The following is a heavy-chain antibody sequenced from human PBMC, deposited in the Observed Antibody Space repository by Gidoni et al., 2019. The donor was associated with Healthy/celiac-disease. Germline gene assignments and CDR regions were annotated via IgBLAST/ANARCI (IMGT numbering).Heavy chain of an antibody. Sequence: QVQLQQWGAGLLKPSETLSLTCAVYGGSFSGYYWSWIRQPPGKGLEWIGEINHSGSTNYNPSLKSRVTISVDTSKNQFSLKRSSVTAADTAVYYCARGTRITIFGVVISRGIWFDPWGQGTLVTVSS. CDR3: ARGTRITIFGVVISRGIWFDP. CDR2: INHSGST. V-gene: IGHV4-34*01. D-gene: IGHD3-3*01. CDR1: GGSFSGYY. J-gene: IGHJ5*02.